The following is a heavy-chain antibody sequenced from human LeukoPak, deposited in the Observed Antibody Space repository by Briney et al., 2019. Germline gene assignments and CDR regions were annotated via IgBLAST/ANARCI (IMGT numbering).Heavy chain of an antibody. CDR2: IRSKAYGGTT. CDR1: GFTCGDYA. D-gene: IGHD2-15*01. CDR3: TRDLYPDAFDI. V-gene: IGHV3-49*03. Sequence: PGRSLRLSCTASGFTCGDYAMSWFRQAPGKGLEWVGSIRSKAYGGTTEYAAPVKGRFTISRDDSKSIAYLQMNSLKTEDTAVYYCTRDLYPDAFDIWGQGTMVTVSS. J-gene: IGHJ3*02.